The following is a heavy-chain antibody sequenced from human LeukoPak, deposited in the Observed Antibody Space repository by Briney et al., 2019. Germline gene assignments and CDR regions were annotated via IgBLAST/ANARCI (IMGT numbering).Heavy chain of an antibody. J-gene: IGHJ6*03. D-gene: IGHD7-27*01. Sequence: SETLSLTCTVSGGSISSGSYYWSWIRQPAGKGLEWIGYISYSGSTNYNPSLKSRVTISLDTSKNQFSLKLSSVTAADTAVYYCARNWDYQMDVWGKGTTVTVSS. CDR3: ARNWDYQMDV. CDR1: GGSISSGSYY. CDR2: ISYSGST. V-gene: IGHV4-61*10.